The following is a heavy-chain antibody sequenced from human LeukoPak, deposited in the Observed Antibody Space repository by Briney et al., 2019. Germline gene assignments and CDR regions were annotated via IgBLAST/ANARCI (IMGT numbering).Heavy chain of an antibody. Sequence: GGSLRLSCAASGFTFSSYAMHWVRQAPGKGLEWVAVISYDGSNKYYADSVKGRFTISRDNSKNTLYLQMNSLRAEDTAVYYCAREKRGNYYFDYWGQGTLVTVSS. CDR3: AREKRGNYYFDY. V-gene: IGHV3-30-3*01. CDR2: ISYDGSNK. CDR1: GFTFSSYA. J-gene: IGHJ4*02. D-gene: IGHD1-1*01.